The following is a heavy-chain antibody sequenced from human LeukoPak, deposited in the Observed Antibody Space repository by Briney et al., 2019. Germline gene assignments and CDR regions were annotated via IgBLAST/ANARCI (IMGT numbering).Heavy chain of an antibody. CDR1: GYTFTSYY. CDR3: ARSGACGGDCYYTADDAFDI. CDR2: INPSGGST. J-gene: IGHJ3*02. V-gene: IGHV1-46*01. Sequence: WASVTVSCKASGYTFTSYYMHWVRQAPGQGLEWMGIINPSGGSTSYAQKFQGRVTMTRDTSTSTVYMELSSLRSEDTAVYYCARSGACGGDCYYTADDAFDIWGQGTMVTVSS. D-gene: IGHD2-21*02.